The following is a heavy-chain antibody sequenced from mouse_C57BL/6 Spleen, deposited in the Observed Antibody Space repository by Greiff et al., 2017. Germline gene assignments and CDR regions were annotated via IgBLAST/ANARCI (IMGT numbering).Heavy chain of an antibody. D-gene: IGHD3-2*02. J-gene: IGHJ4*01. CDR3: ARSRQLRPGGYAMDY. CDR1: GYAFSSYW. V-gene: IGHV1-80*01. CDR2: IYPGDGDT. Sequence: QVQLQQSGAELVKPGASVKISCKASGYAFSSYWMNWVKQRPGKGLEWIGQIYPGDGDTNYNGKFKGKATLTADKSYSTAYMQLSSLTSEDSAVYFCARSRQLRPGGYAMDYWGQGTSVTVSS.